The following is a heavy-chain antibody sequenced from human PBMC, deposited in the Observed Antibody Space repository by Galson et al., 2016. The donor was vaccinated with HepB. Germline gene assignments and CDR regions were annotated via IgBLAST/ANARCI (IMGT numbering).Heavy chain of an antibody. Sequence: SVKVSCKASGYTFTSYGISWVRQAPGQGLEWMGWISAYNGNTNYAQKLQGRVTMTTDTSTSTAYMELRSLRSDDTAVYYCAREGRDWNYEYGLDVWGKGTSTTDKSPSPSYMGRGGRRSEDRAVYYCARGGGDWNYEYGMDVWGKGTTVTVSS. V-gene: IGHV1-18*01. CDR2: ISAYNGNT. D-gene: IGHD1-7*01. J-gene: IGHJ6*04. CDR3: AREGRDWNYEYGLDVWGKGTSTTDKSPSPSYMGRGGRRSEDRAVYYCARGGGDWNYEYGMDV. CDR1: GYTFTSYG.